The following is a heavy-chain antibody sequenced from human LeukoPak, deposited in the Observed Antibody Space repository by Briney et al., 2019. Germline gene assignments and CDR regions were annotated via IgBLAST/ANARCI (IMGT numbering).Heavy chain of an antibody. CDR2: INSDGSEG. J-gene: IGHJ3*01. D-gene: IGHD6-6*01. Sequence: GGSLRLSCAASGFTFSSYWMSWVRQAPGKGLEWVASINSDGSEGYYADVVKGRFTISRDNAKNSLYLQINSLRAEDTAVYYCAGSSYSSSSSVWGQGTMVTVSS. CDR1: GFTFSSYW. V-gene: IGHV3-7*03. CDR3: AGSSYSSSSSV.